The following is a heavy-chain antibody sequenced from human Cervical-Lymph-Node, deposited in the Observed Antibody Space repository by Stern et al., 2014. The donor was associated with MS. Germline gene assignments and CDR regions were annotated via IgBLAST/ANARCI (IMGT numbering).Heavy chain of an antibody. J-gene: IGHJ6*02. V-gene: IGHV1-2*02. D-gene: IGHD2-2*01. Sequence: VQLLESGAEVKEPGVSVTVSCKASGYTFIAYYVHWVRQATGQGLEWMGWINANSGATKYAQKFQGRATMTRDTSLDTVYMELTRLRSDDTAVYYCARSDVVVVPASMVGGMDVWGQGTTVTVSS. CDR3: ARSDVVVVPASMVGGMDV. CDR1: GYTFIAYY. CDR2: INANSGAT.